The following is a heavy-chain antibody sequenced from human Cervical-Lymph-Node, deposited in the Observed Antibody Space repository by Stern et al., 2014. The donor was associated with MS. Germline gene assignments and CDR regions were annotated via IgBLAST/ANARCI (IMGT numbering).Heavy chain of an antibody. V-gene: IGHV1-2*02. CDR2: INPNSGGT. Sequence: QVQLVQSGAEVKKPGASVKVSCDPSGYTFTGYYIHWVRQAPGQGLEWMGWINPNSGGTNYAQKFQGRVTMTRDTSISTAYMELSRLRSDDTAVYYCTNSWHLLDAFHIWGQGTMVTVSS. CDR3: TNSWHLLDAFHI. D-gene: IGHD6-13*01. J-gene: IGHJ3*02. CDR1: GYTFTGYY.